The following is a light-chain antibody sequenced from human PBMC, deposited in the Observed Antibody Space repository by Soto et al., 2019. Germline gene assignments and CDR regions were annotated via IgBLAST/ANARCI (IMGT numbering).Light chain of an antibody. J-gene: IGLJ2*01. V-gene: IGLV2-11*01. Sequence: QSALTQPRSVSGSPGQSVTISCTGTSSDVGGYNYVSWYQQHPGKAPKLMIYDVSKRPSGVPDRFSGSKSGNTASLTISGLQAEDEADYYCCSYAGSYPVFCGGTKLTVL. CDR3: CSYAGSYPV. CDR1: SSDVGGYNY. CDR2: DVS.